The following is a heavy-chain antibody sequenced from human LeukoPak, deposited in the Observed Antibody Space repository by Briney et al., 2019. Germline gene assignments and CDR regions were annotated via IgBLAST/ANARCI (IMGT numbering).Heavy chain of an antibody. CDR3: VRGGWRIIETGGDS. Sequence: PGGSLRLSCATSEFTFSAYAMNWVRQAPGKGLEWVGYISPTGSTMFYAGSVKGRFTIFRDNADNSLYLQMKSLRVEDTAMYSCVRGGWRIIETGGDSWGQGTLVTVSS. CDR1: EFTFSAYA. J-gene: IGHJ4*02. D-gene: IGHD2-15*01. V-gene: IGHV3-48*04. CDR2: ISPTGSTM.